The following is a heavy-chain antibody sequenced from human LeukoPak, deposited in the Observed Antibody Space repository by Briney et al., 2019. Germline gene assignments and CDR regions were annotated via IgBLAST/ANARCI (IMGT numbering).Heavy chain of an antibody. CDR3: ARGPSLMVRGVISFFDY. J-gene: IGHJ4*02. V-gene: IGHV1-2*06. CDR1: GYTFTSYD. Sequence: ASVKVSCKASGYTFTSYDINWVRQAPGQGLEWMGRINPNSGGTNYAQKFQGRVTMTRDTSISTAYMELSRLRSDDTAVYYCARGPSLMVRGVISFFDYWGQGTLVTVSS. D-gene: IGHD3-10*01. CDR2: INPNSGGT.